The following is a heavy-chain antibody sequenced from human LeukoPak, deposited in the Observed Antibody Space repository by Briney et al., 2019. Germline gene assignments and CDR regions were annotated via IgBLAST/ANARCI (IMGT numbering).Heavy chain of an antibody. D-gene: IGHD3-22*01. Sequence: GGSLRLSCAASGFTFSDYYMSWIRQAPGKGLEWVSYISSSGSTIYYADSVKGRFTISRDNAKNSLHLQMNSLRAEDTAVYYCARTRYYYDSSGYYSYAFDIWGQGTMVTVSS. CDR1: GFTFSDYY. CDR2: ISSSGSTI. CDR3: ARTRYYYDSSGYYSYAFDI. V-gene: IGHV3-11*04. J-gene: IGHJ3*02.